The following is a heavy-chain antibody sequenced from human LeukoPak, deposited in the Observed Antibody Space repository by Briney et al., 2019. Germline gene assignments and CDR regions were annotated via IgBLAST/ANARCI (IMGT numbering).Heavy chain of an antibody. J-gene: IGHJ4*02. CDR1: GFTFSSYA. V-gene: IGHV3-30-3*01. CDR3: SRYSSSLTLDY. Sequence: PGGSLRLSCAASGFTFSSYAMHWVRQAPGKGLEWVAVISYDGSNKYYADSVKGRFTISRDNSKNTLYLQMNSLRAEDTAVYYCSRYSSSLTLDYWGQGTLVTVSS. CDR2: ISYDGSNK. D-gene: IGHD6-13*01.